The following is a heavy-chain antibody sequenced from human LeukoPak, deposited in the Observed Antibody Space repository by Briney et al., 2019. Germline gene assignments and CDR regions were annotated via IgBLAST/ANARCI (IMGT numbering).Heavy chain of an antibody. CDR3: ARDGTSRSSSWKLTQYYYYYMDV. Sequence: GGFLRLSCAASGFTFSSYSMNWVRQAPGKGLEWVSYISSSSSTIYYADSVKGRFTISRDNAKNSLYLQMNSLRAEDTAVYYCARDGTSRSSSWKLTQYYYYYMDVWGKGTTVTVSS. V-gene: IGHV3-48*01. CDR2: ISSSSSTI. CDR1: GFTFSSYS. J-gene: IGHJ6*03. D-gene: IGHD6-13*01.